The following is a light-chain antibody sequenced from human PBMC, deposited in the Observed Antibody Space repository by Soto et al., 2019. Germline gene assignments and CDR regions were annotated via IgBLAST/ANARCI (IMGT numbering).Light chain of an antibody. Sequence: EIVLTQSPATLSLSPGDRATLSCRASQSVSGFLAWYQQKPGQAPRLLIYDASDRATGIPARFSGSWSGTDFTLTISSLEPEDFAIYYCQQRINWPRTFGQGTKLEIK. CDR3: QQRINWPRT. V-gene: IGKV3-11*01. CDR1: QSVSGF. CDR2: DAS. J-gene: IGKJ2*01.